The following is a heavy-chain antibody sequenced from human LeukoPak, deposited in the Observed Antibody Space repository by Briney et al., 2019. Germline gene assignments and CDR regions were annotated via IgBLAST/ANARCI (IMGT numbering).Heavy chain of an antibody. CDR2: IYYSGST. D-gene: IGHD1-7*01. Sequence: SETLSLTCTVSGVSISSYYWSWIRQPPGKGLEWIGYIYYSGSTTYNPSLKSRVTMSLDTSKNQFSLKQSSVTAADTAVYYCARASTGTTFFYSYYMDVWGKGTTVTVSS. CDR3: ARASTGTTFFYSYYMDV. J-gene: IGHJ6*03. CDR1: GVSISSYY. V-gene: IGHV4-59*12.